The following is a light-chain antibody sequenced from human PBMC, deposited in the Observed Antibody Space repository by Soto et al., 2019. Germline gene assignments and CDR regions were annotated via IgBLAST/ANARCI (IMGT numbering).Light chain of an antibody. CDR3: QHFNSYPLT. CDR1: QAIGSA. J-gene: IGKJ4*01. Sequence: AVQLTQSPSSLSASVGDRVTITCRASQAIGSALVWYQHKPGKAPKVLINRASSLESGVPSRFSGSGSGTDFTLTIGSLQPEDFATYYCQHFNSYPLTFGGGT. CDR2: RAS. V-gene: IGKV1-13*02.